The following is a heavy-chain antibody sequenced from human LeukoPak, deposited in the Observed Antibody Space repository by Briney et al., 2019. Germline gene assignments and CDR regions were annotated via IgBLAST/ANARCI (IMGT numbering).Heavy chain of an antibody. J-gene: IGHJ6*03. V-gene: IGHV4-59*01. CDR3: ARDRYYYYIDV. Sequence: SETLSLTCIVSGGSISSYYWSWIRQPPGKGLEWIGYIYYSGSTNYNPSLKSRVTISVDTSKNQFSLKLSSVTAADTAVYYCARDRYYYYIDVWGKGTTVTVSS. CDR1: GGSISSYY. CDR2: IYYSGST.